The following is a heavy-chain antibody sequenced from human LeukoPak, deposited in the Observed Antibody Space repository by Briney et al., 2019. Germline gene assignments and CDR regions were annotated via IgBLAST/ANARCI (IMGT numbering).Heavy chain of an antibody. CDR1: GGSISSGGYS. Sequence: TSETLSLTCAVSGGSISSGGYSWSWIRQPPGKGLEWIGYIYHSGSTYYNPSLKSRVTISVDRSKNQFSLKLSSVTAADTAVYYCARGGAARLHFQNWGQGTLVTVSS. J-gene: IGHJ1*01. CDR3: ARGGAARLHFQN. CDR2: IYHSGST. D-gene: IGHD6-6*01. V-gene: IGHV4-30-2*01.